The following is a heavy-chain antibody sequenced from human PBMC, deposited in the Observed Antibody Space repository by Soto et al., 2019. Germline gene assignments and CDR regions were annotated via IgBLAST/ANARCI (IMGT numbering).Heavy chain of an antibody. CDR2: IYSGGST. CDR3: AKGPHTNVGWTYYFDS. Sequence: VGSLRLSCAASGFTVSSNYMSWVRHSPGKGLEWVSVIYSGGSTYYADSVKGRFTISRDNSKNTLYLQMNSLRAEDTAVYYCAKGPHTNVGWTYYFDSWGQGGPVTVSS. D-gene: IGHD6-19*01. CDR1: GFTVSSNY. J-gene: IGHJ4*02. V-gene: IGHV3-53*01.